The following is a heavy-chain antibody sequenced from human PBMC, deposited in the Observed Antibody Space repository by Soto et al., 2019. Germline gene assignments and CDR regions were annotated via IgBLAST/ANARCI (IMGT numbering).Heavy chain of an antibody. D-gene: IGHD5-12*01. V-gene: IGHV4-59*01. CDR3: ARGYHYYYYGMDL. CDR1: GGSIRSYY. J-gene: IGHJ6*02. CDR2: IYYSGST. Sequence: PSETLSLTCTVSGGSIRSYYWSWIRQPPGKGLEWIGYIYYSGSTNYNPSHKSRVTISVDRSKNQFSLKLSSVTAADTAVYYCARGYHYYYYGMDLWGQGTTVTVSS.